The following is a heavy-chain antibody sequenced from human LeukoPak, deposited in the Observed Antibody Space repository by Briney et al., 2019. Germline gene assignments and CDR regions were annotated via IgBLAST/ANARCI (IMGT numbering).Heavy chain of an antibody. V-gene: IGHV3-21*01. D-gene: IGHD3-22*01. CDR2: ISSSSSYI. CDR3: ARDSSGYTFDY. J-gene: IGHJ4*02. CDR1: GFTFSSYA. Sequence: GGSLRLSCAASGFTFSSYAMSWVRQAPGKGLEWVSSISSSSSYIYYADSVKGRFTISRDNAKNSLYLQMNSLRAEDTAVYYCARDSSGYTFDYWGQGTLVTVSS.